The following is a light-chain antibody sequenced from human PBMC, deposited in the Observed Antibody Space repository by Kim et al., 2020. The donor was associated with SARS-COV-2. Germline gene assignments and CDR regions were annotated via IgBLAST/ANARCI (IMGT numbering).Light chain of an antibody. CDR3: QYYGTSPPYS. J-gene: IGKJ2*03. Sequence: SPGESASLSCGASHNIIATDLAWYQQRPGLAPRLLIYDTVTRAPGIPDRFKGSGSKTDFILTISRLEPEDSAVYYCQYYGTSPPYSFGQGTKLEIK. CDR1: HNIIATD. CDR2: DTV. V-gene: IGKV3D-20*01.